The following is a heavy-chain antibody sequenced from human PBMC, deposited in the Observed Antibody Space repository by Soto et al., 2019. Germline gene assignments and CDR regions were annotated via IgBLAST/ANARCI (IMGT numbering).Heavy chain of an antibody. CDR3: ARMCTVAGMNYYYFYAMDV. CDR1: GFSFSSYA. CDR2: ISYDGRNE. D-gene: IGHD6-19*01. J-gene: IGHJ6*02. V-gene: IGHV3-30*04. Sequence: QMQLVESGGGVVQPGRSLRLSCAASGFSFSSYAMHWVRQAPGKGLDWVAAISYDGRNEYYADSVKGRFTISRDNSKNTLYLQMNSLRAEDTAVYYCARMCTVAGMNYYYFYAMDVWGQGTTVTVPS.